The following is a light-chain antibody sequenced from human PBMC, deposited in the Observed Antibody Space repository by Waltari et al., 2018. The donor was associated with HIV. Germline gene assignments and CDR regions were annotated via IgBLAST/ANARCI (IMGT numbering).Light chain of an antibody. Sequence: QSVLTQPPSVSAAPGQKVTLSCSGRSSNIGNNYVSWYQQLPGTAPKLLIHENNKRPSGIPDRFSGSKSGTSATLGITGLQTGDEADYYCGTWDSSLSAYVFGTGTKVTVL. CDR3: GTWDSSLSAYV. J-gene: IGLJ1*01. CDR2: ENN. V-gene: IGLV1-51*02. CDR1: SSNIGNNY.